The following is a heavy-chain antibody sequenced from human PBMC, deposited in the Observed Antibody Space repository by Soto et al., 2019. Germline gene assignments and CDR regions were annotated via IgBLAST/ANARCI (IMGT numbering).Heavy chain of an antibody. V-gene: IGHV4-59*01. CDR3: AAAVPSEYVFPYYYMDV. D-gene: IGHD3-16*01. J-gene: IGHJ6*03. CDR2: IYYSGSA. CDR1: GASISSYH. Sequence: QVQLQESGPGLVNPSETLSLTCTVSGASISSYHWSWIRQTPGKGLEWIGYIYYSGSANYNPSLKSRVTYSVDTSKIQVSLKLSSVTAAYTGVHYSAAAVPSEYVFPYYYMDVRGKGTTVTVSS.